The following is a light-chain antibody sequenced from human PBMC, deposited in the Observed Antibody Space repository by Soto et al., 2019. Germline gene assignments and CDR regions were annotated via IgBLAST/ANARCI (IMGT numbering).Light chain of an antibody. V-gene: IGKV1-6*01. CDR2: GAS. CDR3: LQDRNYPRT. CDR1: QDIRNE. Sequence: AIQMPQSPSSLSASVGDRVTITCRASQDIRNELGWYQQRPGKAPKALIYGASNLQSGVPSRFSGSGFGTDFTLTISSLQPEDFATYYCLQDRNYPRTFGQGTKVESK. J-gene: IGKJ1*01.